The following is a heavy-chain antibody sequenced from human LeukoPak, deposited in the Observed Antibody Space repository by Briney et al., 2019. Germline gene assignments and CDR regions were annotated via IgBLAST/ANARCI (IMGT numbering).Heavy chain of an antibody. CDR3: ARGGSYNRGYFDY. Sequence: GGSLRLSCAASGIAVSSNYMSWVRQAPGKGLEWVSVIYSGGSTYYSDSVKGRFTIYRDDSKNTLYLQMNSMRAEDTAVYYCARGGSYNRGYFDYWGQGTLVTVSS. CDR2: IYSGGST. V-gene: IGHV3-53*01. CDR1: GIAVSSNY. J-gene: IGHJ4*02. D-gene: IGHD5-24*01.